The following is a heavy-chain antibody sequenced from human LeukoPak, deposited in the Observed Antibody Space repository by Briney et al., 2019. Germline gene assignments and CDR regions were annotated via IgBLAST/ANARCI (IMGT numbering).Heavy chain of an antibody. Sequence: GESLKISCKGSGVNFTNYWIAWVRQMPGKGLEWMGIIYPDDSDMRYSPSFQGQVTISVDKSISTAYLQWSSLKASDTAMYFCARRGAPITIYCDAFDIWGQGTMVTVSS. CDR3: ARRGAPITIYCDAFDI. CDR2: IYPDDSDM. CDR1: GVNFTNYW. V-gene: IGHV5-51*01. J-gene: IGHJ3*02. D-gene: IGHD5-12*01.